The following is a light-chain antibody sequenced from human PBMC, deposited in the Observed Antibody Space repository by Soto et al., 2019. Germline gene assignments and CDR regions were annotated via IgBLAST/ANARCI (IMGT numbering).Light chain of an antibody. V-gene: IGKV1-39*01. CDR3: QQTYDTPFT. CDR1: QSISTY. J-gene: IGKJ3*01. CDR2: AAS. Sequence: DIQMTQSPSSLSASVGDRVTITCRASQSISTYLRWYQQKPGQAPKVLIYAASRLERGVPSRFSGSGSVTDFALTVSSLQPEDFATYYCQQTYDTPFTFGPGTTV.